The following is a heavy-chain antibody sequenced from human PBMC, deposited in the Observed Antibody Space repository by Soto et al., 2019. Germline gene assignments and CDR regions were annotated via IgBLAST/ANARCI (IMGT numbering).Heavy chain of an antibody. CDR1: GYSFTSYW. CDR3: ARLIVVVPAAPSDYYYYYGMDV. CDR2: IDPSDSYT. D-gene: IGHD2-2*01. V-gene: IGHV5-10-1*01. Sequence: GESLKISCKGSGYSFTSYWISWVRQMPGKGLEWMGRIDPSDSYTNYSPSFQGHVTISADKSISTAYLQWSSLKASDTAMYYCARLIVVVPAAPSDYYYYYGMDVWGQGTTVTVSS. J-gene: IGHJ6*02.